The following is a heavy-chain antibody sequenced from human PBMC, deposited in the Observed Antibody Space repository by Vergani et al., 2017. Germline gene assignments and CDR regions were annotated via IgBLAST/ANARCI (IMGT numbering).Heavy chain of an antibody. CDR2: ISSSGSTI. J-gene: IGHJ6*02. Sequence: EVQLVESGGGLVKPGGSLRLSCAASGFTFSSYEMNWVRQAPGKGLEWVSYISSSGSTIYYADSVKGRFTISRDNAKNSLYLQMNSLRAEDTAVYYCARDRIITIFLAGAPSGYYYGMDVWGQGP. CDR3: ARDRIITIFLAGAPSGYYYGMDV. V-gene: IGHV3-48*03. CDR1: GFTFSSYE. D-gene: IGHD3-9*01.